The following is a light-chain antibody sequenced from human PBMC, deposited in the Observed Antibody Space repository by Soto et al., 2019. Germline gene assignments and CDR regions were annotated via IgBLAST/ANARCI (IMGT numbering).Light chain of an antibody. J-gene: IGKJ4*01. V-gene: IGKV1-39*01. CDR3: QQSYSTPLT. CDR2: AAS. CDR1: QSISSF. Sequence: DIQMTQSPSSLSASVGDRVTITCRASQSISSFLNWYQQKPGKAPKLLIYAASSLQSGVPSRFSGSESGTYFTLTISSLQPEDFATYYCQQSYSTPLTFGGGTKVEIK.